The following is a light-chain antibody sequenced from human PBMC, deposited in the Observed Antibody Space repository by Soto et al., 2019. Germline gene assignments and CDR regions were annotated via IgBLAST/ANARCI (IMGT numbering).Light chain of an antibody. Sequence: QAVLSQPPSVSGAPGQRVTISCTGSSSDIGAGFAVHWYQQLPGTAPKLLIYGNNNRPSGVPDRFSGSNSGTSASLAITGLQAEDEADYYCQSSDSSLSGYVFGGGTKLTVL. CDR1: SSDIGAGFA. J-gene: IGLJ2*01. V-gene: IGLV1-40*01. CDR2: GNN. CDR3: QSSDSSLSGYV.